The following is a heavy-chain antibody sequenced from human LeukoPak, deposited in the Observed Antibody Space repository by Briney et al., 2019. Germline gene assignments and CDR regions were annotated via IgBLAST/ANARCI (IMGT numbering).Heavy chain of an antibody. CDR1: GVSMSAFQ. V-gene: IGHV4-4*09. J-gene: IGHJ4*02. CDR3: ATVAVAGTYYFDY. D-gene: IGHD6-19*01. Sequence: SETLSLTCTVSGVSMSAFQWSWVRQSPEKGLEWIGCVNTKGETSYNPSLKSRVITSVDTSKSQFSLRLTSVTAADTAVYYCATVAVAGTYYFDYWGQGTLVTVSS. CDR2: VNTKGET.